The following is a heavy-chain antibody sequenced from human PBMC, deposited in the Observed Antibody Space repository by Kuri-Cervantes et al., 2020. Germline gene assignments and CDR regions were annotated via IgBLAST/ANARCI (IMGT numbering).Heavy chain of an antibody. Sequence: GESLKISCAASGFTFDDYGMNWVRQAPGKGLEWVSSISSSSSYIYYADSVKGRFTISRDNSRNTLYLQMNSLRAEDTAVYYCAKDATAMVVFPYYYGMDVWGQGTTVTVSS. D-gene: IGHD5-18*01. CDR3: AKDATAMVVFPYYYGMDV. CDR1: GFTFDDYG. J-gene: IGHJ6*02. CDR2: ISSSSSYI. V-gene: IGHV3-21*01.